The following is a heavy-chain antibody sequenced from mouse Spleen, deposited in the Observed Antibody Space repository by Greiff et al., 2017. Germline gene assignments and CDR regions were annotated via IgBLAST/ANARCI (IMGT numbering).Heavy chain of an antibody. Sequence: VKVVESGAELVKPGASVKISCKASGYAFSSYWMNWVKQRPGKGLEWIGQIYPGDGDTNYNGKFKGKATLTADKSSSTAYMQLSSLTSEDSAVYFCARGGHYYAMDYWGQGTSVTVSS. V-gene: IGHV1-80*01. CDR3: ARGGHYYAMDY. CDR1: GYAFSSYW. CDR2: IYPGDGDT. J-gene: IGHJ4*01.